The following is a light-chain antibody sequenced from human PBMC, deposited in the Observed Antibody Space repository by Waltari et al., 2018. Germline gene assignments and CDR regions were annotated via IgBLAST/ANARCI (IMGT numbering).Light chain of an antibody. CDR2: GTS. V-gene: IGKV3-15*01. CDR1: QSVNSN. CDR3: QQYNNWVT. J-gene: IGKJ1*01. Sequence: EIVMTQSPATLSVSPGERATLSCRASQSVNSNLAWYQQKPGQAPRLLIDGTSTRATGIPARFSGSGSGTEFTLTISSLQSEDFAVYYCQQYNNWVTFGQGTKVEVK.